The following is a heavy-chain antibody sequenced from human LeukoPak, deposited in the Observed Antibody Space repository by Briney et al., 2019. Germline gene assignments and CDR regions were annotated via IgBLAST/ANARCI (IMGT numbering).Heavy chain of an antibody. J-gene: IGHJ5*02. CDR2: ISSSGTTI. CDR1: GFTFSSYE. CDR3: ARDSSGWYHWFDP. D-gene: IGHD6-19*01. V-gene: IGHV3-48*03. Sequence: PGGSLRLSCAASGFTFSSYEMNWVRQAPGKGLEWVSYISSSGTTIYYTDSVKGRFTISRDNAKNSLYLQMNSLRAEDTAVYYCARDSSGWYHWFDPWGQGTLVTVPS.